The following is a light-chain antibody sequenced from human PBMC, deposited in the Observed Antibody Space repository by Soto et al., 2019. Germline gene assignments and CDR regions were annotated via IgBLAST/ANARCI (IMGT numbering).Light chain of an antibody. J-gene: IGKJ3*01. V-gene: IGKV1-27*01. Sequence: DIQMTQSPTSLSASVGDRVTITCRASQGISNFVAWYQQKPGKAPKLLIYAASTLQSGVPSRFSGSGSGTYFTLTINSLQPEDVATYSCQKYSSVPVFGPGTKVEIK. CDR2: AAS. CDR3: QKYSSVPV. CDR1: QGISNF.